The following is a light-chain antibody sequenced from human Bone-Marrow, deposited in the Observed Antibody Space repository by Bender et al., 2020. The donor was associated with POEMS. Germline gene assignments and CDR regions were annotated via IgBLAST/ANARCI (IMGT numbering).Light chain of an antibody. J-gene: IGLJ2*01. V-gene: IGLV3-21*02. CDR2: DDR. CDR1: NIESKS. Sequence: SYVLTQPPSVSVAPGQTARVTCGGNNIESKSVHWYRQKPGQAPVLVVYDDRDRPSGIPERFSGSNSGHTATLTISGVEAGDEADYYCQVWDGSIDHPGVFGGGTKLTVL. CDR3: QVWDGSIDHPGV.